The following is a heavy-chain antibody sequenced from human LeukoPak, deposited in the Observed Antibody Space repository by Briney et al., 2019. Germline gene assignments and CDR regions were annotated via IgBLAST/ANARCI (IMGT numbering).Heavy chain of an antibody. CDR3: GRGQQVRWPPPIY. J-gene: IGHJ4*02. V-gene: IGHV4-34*01. D-gene: IGHD4-23*01. Sequence: SATLSLTCAVYGGSFSGYHWTWIRQPPGKGLEWIGEIDPNGGTHYKPSLKSRVTMSLDTSKNHFSLKLSSVTAADTAVYYCGRGQQVRWPPPIYWGQGTLVTVSS. CDR1: GGSFSGYH. CDR2: IDPNGGT.